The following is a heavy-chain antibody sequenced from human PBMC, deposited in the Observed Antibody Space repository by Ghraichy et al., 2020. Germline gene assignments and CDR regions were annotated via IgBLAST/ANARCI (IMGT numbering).Heavy chain of an antibody. CDR1: GGSISSGDYY. D-gene: IGHD3-22*01. CDR2: IYYSGRT. V-gene: IGHV4-31*03. CDR3: ARRRPDSSGFYYFDY. Sequence: SLNISCTVSGGSISSGDYYWTWIRQHPGKGLEWIGHIYYSGRTYYNPSLKSRITISIDTSKNQFSLKLSSVTAADTAVYYCARRRPDSSGFYYFDYWGQGTLVTVSS. J-gene: IGHJ4*02.